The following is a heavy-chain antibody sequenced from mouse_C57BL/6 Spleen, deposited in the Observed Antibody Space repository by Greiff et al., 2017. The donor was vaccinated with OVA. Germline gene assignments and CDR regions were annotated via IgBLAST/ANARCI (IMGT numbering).Heavy chain of an antibody. CDR2: INPNNGGT. CDR3: ARRGYSNYRYFDV. CDR1: GYTFTDYN. V-gene: IGHV1-18*01. D-gene: IGHD2-5*01. J-gene: IGHJ1*03. Sequence: EVQLQESGPELVKPGASVKIPCKASGYTFTDYNMDWVKQSHGKSLEWIGDINPNNGGTIYNQKFKGKATLTVDKSSSTAYMELRSLTSEDTAVYYCARRGYSNYRYFDVWGTGTTVTVSS.